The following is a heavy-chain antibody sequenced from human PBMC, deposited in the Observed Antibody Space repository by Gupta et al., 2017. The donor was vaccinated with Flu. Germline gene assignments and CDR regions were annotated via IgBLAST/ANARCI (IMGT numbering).Heavy chain of an antibody. J-gene: IGHJ3*02. V-gene: IGHV3-23*01. CDR2: IRGRGGST. CDR3: AKDPTAYSSGSYGFAFDI. D-gene: IGHD6-19*01. Sequence: EVQLLESGGGLVQPGGSLSLSCAAFGFTFSSYAMRWFRQALGKGLGWVSAIRGRGGSTYYADSVKGRFTISRDNSKNTLYLQMNSLRAEDTAVYYCAKDPTAYSSGSYGFAFDIWGQGTMVTVSS. CDR1: GFTFSSYA.